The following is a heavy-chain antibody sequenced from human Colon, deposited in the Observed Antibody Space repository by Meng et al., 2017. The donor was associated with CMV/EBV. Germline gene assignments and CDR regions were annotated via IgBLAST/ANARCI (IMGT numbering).Heavy chain of an antibody. CDR3: ARDPSYGAVDY. Sequence: GGPLRFSGVASGFSFDSSWMSWLRQAPGKGWEWVANIKPDGSEPYYMASVRGRVTISRDNAKNSLFLQLYSLTAEDTAVYYCARDPSYGAVDYWGQGTLVTVSS. V-gene: IGHV3-7*01. CDR2: IKPDGSEP. D-gene: IGHD4-17*01. CDR1: GFSFDSSW. J-gene: IGHJ4*02.